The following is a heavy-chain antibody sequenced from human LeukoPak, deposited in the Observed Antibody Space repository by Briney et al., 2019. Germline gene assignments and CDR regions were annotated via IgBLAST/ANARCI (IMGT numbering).Heavy chain of an antibody. V-gene: IGHV4-31*03. CDR2: IYYSGST. D-gene: IGHD3-22*01. J-gene: IGHJ2*01. CDR3: VRDYYDSSGGYWYFDL. CDR1: GGSINSDGYY. Sequence: SETLSLTCTVSGGSINSDGYYWTWIRQYPGTGLEWIGNIYYSGSTYFNPSLKSRLTISVDTSRNQFSLRLSSVTAADTAVYYCVRDYYDSSGGYWYFDLWGRGTLVTVSS.